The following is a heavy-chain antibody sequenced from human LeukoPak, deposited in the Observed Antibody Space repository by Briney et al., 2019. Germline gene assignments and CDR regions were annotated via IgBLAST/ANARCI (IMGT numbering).Heavy chain of an antibody. Sequence: GALLQICCTCSGTIINSYWNSCGRQLRGKGEEWMGSIDPSDSYTNYSPSFQGHVTISADKSIGTAYLQWSSLKASDTAMYYCAREGGSRDVYNSDYWGQGTLVTVSS. CDR2: IDPSDSYT. J-gene: IGHJ4*02. CDR3: AREGGSRDVYNSDY. CDR1: GTIINSYW. V-gene: IGHV5-10-1*01. D-gene: IGHD5-24*01.